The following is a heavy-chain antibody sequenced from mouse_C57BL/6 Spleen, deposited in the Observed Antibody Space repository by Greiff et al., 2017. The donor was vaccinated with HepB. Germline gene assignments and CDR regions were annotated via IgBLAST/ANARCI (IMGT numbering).Heavy chain of an antibody. CDR1: GYSITSGYD. D-gene: IGHD2-3*01. Sequence: VQLKESGPGMVKPSQSLSLTCTVTGYSITSGYDWHWIRHFPGNKLEWMGYISYSGSTNYNPSLKSRISITHDTSKNHFFLKLNSVTTDDTATYYCARGGGYYLYYAMDYWGQGTSVTVSS. V-gene: IGHV3-1*01. CDR2: ISYSGST. J-gene: IGHJ4*01. CDR3: ARGGGYYLYYAMDY.